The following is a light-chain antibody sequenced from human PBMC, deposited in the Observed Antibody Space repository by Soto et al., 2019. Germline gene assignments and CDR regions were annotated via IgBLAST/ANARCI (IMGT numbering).Light chain of an antibody. V-gene: IGKV3-11*01. CDR2: DAS. Sequence: EIVLTQSPATLSLSPGARATLSCRASQSVSRYLAWYQQKPGQAPRLRIYDASNRATGIPDRFSGSGSGTDFTLTISSLEPEDFAVYYCQQRSDWPSTFGGGTKVQIK. J-gene: IGKJ4*01. CDR3: QQRSDWPST. CDR1: QSVSRY.